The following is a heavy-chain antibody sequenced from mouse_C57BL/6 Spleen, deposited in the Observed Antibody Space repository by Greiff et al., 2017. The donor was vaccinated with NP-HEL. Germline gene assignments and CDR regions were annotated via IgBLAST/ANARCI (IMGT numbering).Heavy chain of an antibody. J-gene: IGHJ2*01. CDR3: AIYYGSSYVPLFDY. CDR2: IDPNSGGT. Sequence: QVQLKQPGAELVKPGASVKLSCKASGYTFTSYWMHWVKQRPGRGLEWIGRIDPNSGGTKYNEKFKSKATLTVEKPPSTAYMKLSSLTSEDSAVYYCAIYYGSSYVPLFDYWGQGTTLTVSS. V-gene: IGHV1-72*01. D-gene: IGHD1-1*01. CDR1: GYTFTSYW.